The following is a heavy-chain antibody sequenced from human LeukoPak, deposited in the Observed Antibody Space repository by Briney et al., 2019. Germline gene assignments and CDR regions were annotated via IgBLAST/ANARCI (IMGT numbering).Heavy chain of an antibody. CDR3: ARDPGGYSYGLDV. J-gene: IGHJ6*02. D-gene: IGHD5-18*01. CDR1: GGSISNGNW. V-gene: IGHV4-4*02. Sequence: PSGTLSLTCDVSGGSISNGNWWSWVRQPPGKGLEWIGYIYYSGSTNYNPSLKSRVTISVDTSKNQFSLKLSSVTAADTAVYYCARDPGGYSYGLDVWGQGTTVTVSS. CDR2: IYYSGST.